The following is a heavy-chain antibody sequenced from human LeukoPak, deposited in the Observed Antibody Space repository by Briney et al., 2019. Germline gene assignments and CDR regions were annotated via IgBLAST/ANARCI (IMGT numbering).Heavy chain of an antibody. Sequence: GGSLRPSCTASGFTFGDYAMSWFRQAPGKGLEWVGFIRSKAYGGTTEYAASVKGRFTISRDDSKSIAYLQMNSLKTEDTAVYYCTRGCGGDCYDYFDPWGQGTLVTVRS. D-gene: IGHD2-21*02. J-gene: IGHJ5*02. V-gene: IGHV3-49*03. CDR3: TRGCGGDCYDYFDP. CDR1: GFTFGDYA. CDR2: IRSKAYGGTT.